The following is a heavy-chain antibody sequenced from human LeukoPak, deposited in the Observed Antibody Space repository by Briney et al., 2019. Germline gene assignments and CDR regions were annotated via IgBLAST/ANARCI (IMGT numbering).Heavy chain of an antibody. D-gene: IGHD2-8*02. Sequence: GGSLRLSCAASGFTFSSYAMSWVRQAPGKGLEWVANIKVDGSEKYYTDSVKGRFTISRDNAKNSLYLQMNSLRAEDTAVYYCARGYWYHFDYWGQGTLVTVSS. CDR3: ARGYWYHFDY. V-gene: IGHV3-7*01. CDR2: IKVDGSEK. J-gene: IGHJ4*02. CDR1: GFTFSSYA.